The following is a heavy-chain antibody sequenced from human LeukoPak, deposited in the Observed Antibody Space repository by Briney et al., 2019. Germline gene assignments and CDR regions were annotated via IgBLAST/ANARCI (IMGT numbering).Heavy chain of an antibody. V-gene: IGHV4-61*02. D-gene: IGHD3-3*01. CDR1: GGSISSGSYY. CDR3: ARGNTIFGVVPDAFDI. Sequence: PSETLSLTCTVSGGSISSGSYYWSWIWQPAGKGLEWIGRIYTSGSTNYNPSLKSRVTISVDTSKNQFSLKLSSVTAADTAVYYCARGNTIFGVVPDAFDIWGQGTMVTVSS. CDR2: IYTSGST. J-gene: IGHJ3*02.